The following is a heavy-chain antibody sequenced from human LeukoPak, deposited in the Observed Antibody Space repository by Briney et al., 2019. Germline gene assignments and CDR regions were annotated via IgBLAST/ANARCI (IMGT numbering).Heavy chain of an antibody. CDR2: IYPGDSDT. D-gene: IGHD3-10*01. CDR1: GYSFTSYW. V-gene: IGHV5-51*01. Sequence: GESLKISCKGSGYSFTSYWIGWVRQMPGKGLEWMGIIYPGDSDTRYSPSFQGQVTISADKSISTAYLQWSSPKASDTAMYYCARLPYYYGSGSYKGPSPSDDAFDIWGQGTMVTVSS. J-gene: IGHJ3*02. CDR3: ARLPYYYGSGSYKGPSPSDDAFDI.